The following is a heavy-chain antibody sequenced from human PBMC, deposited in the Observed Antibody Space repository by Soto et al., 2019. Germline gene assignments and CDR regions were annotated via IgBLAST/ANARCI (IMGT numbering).Heavy chain of an antibody. J-gene: IGHJ1*01. V-gene: IGHV1-2*04. D-gene: IGHD3-3*01. CDR2: INPNSGGT. CDR3: ARDDYDFWSGYYTGYFQH. CDR1: GYTFTGYY. Sequence: QVQLVQSGAEVKKPGASVKVSCKASGYTFTGYYMHWVRQAPGQGLEWMGWINPNSGGTNYAQKFQGSVTMTRDTSISTAYMELSRLRSDDTAVCYCARDDYDFWSGYYTGYFQHWGQGTLVTVSS.